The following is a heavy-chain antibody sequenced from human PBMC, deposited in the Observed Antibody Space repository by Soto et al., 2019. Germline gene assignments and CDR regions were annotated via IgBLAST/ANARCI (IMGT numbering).Heavy chain of an antibody. Sequence: QVQLVQSGAEVKKPGSSVKVSCKASGNTLSSYAFTWLRQAPGKGFGLMGTIIPILRTTEYEQKFQGRVTITADESTTTVYMELSGLTSGDTGIYFCARGYQPILPFDFWGQGTLVTVSS. CDR2: IIPILRTT. J-gene: IGHJ4*02. CDR1: GNTLSSYA. D-gene: IGHD2-15*01. V-gene: IGHV1-69*11. CDR3: ARGYQPILPFDF.